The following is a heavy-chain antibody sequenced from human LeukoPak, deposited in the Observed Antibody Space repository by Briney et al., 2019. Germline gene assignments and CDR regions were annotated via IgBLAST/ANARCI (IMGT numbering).Heavy chain of an antibody. D-gene: IGHD1-26*01. CDR1: GFIFSSYA. Sequence: KAGGSLRLSCAASGFIFSSYAMTWVRQAPGKGLEWVSSISSSSSYIYYADSVKGRFTISRDNAKNSLYLQMNSLRAEDTAVYYCARGDSGSYQGGFQDYGMDVWGQGTTVTVSS. V-gene: IGHV3-21*01. J-gene: IGHJ6*02. CDR3: ARGDSGSYQGGFQDYGMDV. CDR2: ISSSSSYI.